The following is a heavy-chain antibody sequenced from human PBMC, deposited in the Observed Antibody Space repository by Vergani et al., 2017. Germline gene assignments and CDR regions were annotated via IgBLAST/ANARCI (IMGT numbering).Heavy chain of an antibody. CDR2: IKQDGSEK. V-gene: IGHV3-7*01. Sequence: EVQLVESGGGLVQPGGSLRLSCAASGFTFSSYWMSWVRQAPGKGLEWVANIKQDGSEKYYVDSVKGRFTISRDNAKNSLYLQMNSLRAEDTAVYYCARRYHSKVYYGMDVWGQGTTVTVSS. D-gene: IGHD4-11*01. CDR1: GFTFSSYW. J-gene: IGHJ6*02. CDR3: ARRYHSKVYYGMDV.